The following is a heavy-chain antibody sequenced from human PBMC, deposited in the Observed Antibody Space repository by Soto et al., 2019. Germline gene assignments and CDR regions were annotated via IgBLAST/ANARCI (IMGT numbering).Heavy chain of an antibody. CDR1: GYTFTSYA. CDR3: ASVGVLV. D-gene: IGHD6-6*01. Sequence: XVKVSCKASGYTFTSYAMHWVRQAPGQXXXXXXWXXXGNXXTKXXXXXXXSXXXNXXXSESTDYMELRSLRSEDTAVYYCASVGVLVWGQGTMVTVSS. J-gene: IGHJ3*01. CDR2: XXXGNXXT. V-gene: IGHV1-3*01.